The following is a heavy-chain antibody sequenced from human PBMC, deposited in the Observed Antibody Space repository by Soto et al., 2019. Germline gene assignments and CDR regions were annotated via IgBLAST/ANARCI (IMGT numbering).Heavy chain of an antibody. D-gene: IGHD5-18*01. CDR1: GGTFSTYA. J-gene: IGHJ1*01. Sequence: QVQLVQSGAEVKKPESSVKVSCKAPGGTFSTYAISWVRQAPGQGLEWMGGIIPMFGTANYAQRFQDGVTITADESTNTVYMELSSLRSEDTAVYLCASGIQLWLRRINNGYSGWGQGTLVTVPS. V-gene: IGHV1-69*12. CDR2: IIPMFGTA. CDR3: ASGIQLWLRRINNGYSG.